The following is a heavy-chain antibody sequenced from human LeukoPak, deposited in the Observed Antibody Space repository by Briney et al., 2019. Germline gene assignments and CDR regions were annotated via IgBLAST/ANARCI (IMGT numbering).Heavy chain of an antibody. V-gene: IGHV3-23*01. J-gene: IGHJ4*02. D-gene: IGHD3-16*02. CDR1: GFTFSSFA. Sequence: GGSLRLSCTASGFTFSSFAMSWVRQAPGKGLEWVSGISGSGTNTYYADSVKGPFTISRDNSKTTLYLQMNSLRAEDTAVYYCAKSPHYRVTAIIYYFDNWGPGTLVTVSP. CDR3: AKSPHYRVTAIIYYFDN. CDR2: ISGSGTNT.